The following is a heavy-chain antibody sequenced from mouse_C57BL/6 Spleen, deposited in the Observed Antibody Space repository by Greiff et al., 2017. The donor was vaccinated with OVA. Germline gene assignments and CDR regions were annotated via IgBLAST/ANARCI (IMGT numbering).Heavy chain of an antibody. J-gene: IGHJ2*01. CDR3: ARGEGNYLDY. Sequence: EVQLQQSGPELVKPGASVKISCKASGYSFTGYYMNWVKQSPEKSLEWIGEINPSTGGTTYNQKFKAKATLTVDKSSSTAYMQLKSLTSEDSAVYYCARGEGNYLDYWGQGTTLTVSS. CDR1: GYSFTGYY. D-gene: IGHD2-1*01. V-gene: IGHV1-42*01. CDR2: INPSTGGT.